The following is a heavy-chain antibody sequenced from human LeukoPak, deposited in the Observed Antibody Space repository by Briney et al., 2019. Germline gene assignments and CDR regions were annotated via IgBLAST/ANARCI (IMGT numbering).Heavy chain of an antibody. CDR1: GFAFSSYA. J-gene: IGHJ4*02. CDR3: AKDQSPLPASTSY. V-gene: IGHV3-23*01. CDR2: ISGSGGST. Sequence: PGGSLRLSCAASGFAFSSYAMSWVRQAPGKGLEWVSAISGSGGSTYYADSVKGRFTISRDNSKNTLYLQMNSLRAEDTAVYYCAKDQSPLPASTSYWGQGTLVTVSS.